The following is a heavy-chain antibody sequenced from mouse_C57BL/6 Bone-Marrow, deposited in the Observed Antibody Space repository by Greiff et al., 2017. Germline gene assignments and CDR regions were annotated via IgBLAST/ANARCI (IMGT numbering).Heavy chain of an antibody. Sequence: EVKVVESGGGLVQPKGSLKLSCAASGFSFNTYAMNWVRQAPGKGLEWVARIRSKSNNYATDYADSVKDRFTISRDDSESMLYLQMNNVTTEDTARYYCVRRNFWFAYWGQGTLVTVSA. CDR3: VRRNFWFAY. CDR2: IRSKSNNYAT. CDR1: GFSFNTYA. V-gene: IGHV10-1*01. J-gene: IGHJ3*01.